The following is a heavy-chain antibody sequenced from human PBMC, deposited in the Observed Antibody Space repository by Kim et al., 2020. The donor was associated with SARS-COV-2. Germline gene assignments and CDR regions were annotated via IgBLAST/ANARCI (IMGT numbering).Heavy chain of an antibody. D-gene: IGHD3-22*01. J-gene: IGHJ4*02. V-gene: IGHV3-23*01. CDR1: GFTFNTHA. Sequence: GGSLRLSCVASGFTFNTHAMSWVRQAPGKGLEWVSAISNRGGGTYYADSVKGRFTISRDNSKNTLYLQMHNLRVDDTAVYYCAKPSSDYYYLFDLWGQGT. CDR2: ISNRGGGT. CDR3: AKPSSDYYYLFDL.